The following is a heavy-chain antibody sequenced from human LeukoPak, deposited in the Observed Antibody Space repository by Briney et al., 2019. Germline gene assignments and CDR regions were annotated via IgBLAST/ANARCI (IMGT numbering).Heavy chain of an antibody. D-gene: IGHD3-16*01. CDR1: GGSLSSYY. CDR2: IDTSVNT. CDR3: ARGPYYDYVWAL. V-gene: IGHV4-4*07. Sequence: SETLSLTCTVSGGSLSSYYWSWIRQPAGKGLEWIGRIDTSVNTNYKPSLKSRVTMSVDTSKNQFSLKVSSGTAADTAVYYCARGPYYDYVWALWGQGTLVTVPS. J-gene: IGHJ4*02.